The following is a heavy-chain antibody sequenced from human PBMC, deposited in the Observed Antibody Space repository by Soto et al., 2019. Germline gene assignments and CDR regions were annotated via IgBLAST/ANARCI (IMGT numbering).Heavy chain of an antibody. D-gene: IGHD1-26*01. CDR1: GSSISSIIL. V-gene: IGHV4-4*02. Sequence: SGTLSLTCGVSGSSISSIILWSWIRQPPGKWLEWIGEIYHSGVTNYNPSLNSLATISVDTSKNQFSLKMSSVTAADTVVYYCGRDGRSSGCYFYGFDVWG. CDR3: GRDGRSSGCYFYGFDV. J-gene: IGHJ6*02. CDR2: IYHSGVT.